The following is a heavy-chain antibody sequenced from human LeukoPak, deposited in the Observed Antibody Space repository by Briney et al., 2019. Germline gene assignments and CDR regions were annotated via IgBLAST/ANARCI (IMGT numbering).Heavy chain of an antibody. V-gene: IGHV4-4*02. CDR3: ARNSRDAFDI. J-gene: IGHJ3*02. Sequence: PSETLSLTCTVSGGSISTGNWWSWVRQSPDKGLEWIGEIYHSGSSNYNPSLKSRVTISVDTSKNQFSLKLSSVTAADTAVYYCARNSRDAFDIWGQGTMVTVSS. D-gene: IGHD2-21*01. CDR1: GGSISTGNW. CDR2: IYHSGSS.